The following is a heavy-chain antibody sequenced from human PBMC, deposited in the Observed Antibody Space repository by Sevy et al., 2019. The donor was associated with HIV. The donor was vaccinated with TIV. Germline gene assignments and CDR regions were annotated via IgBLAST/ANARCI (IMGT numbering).Heavy chain of an antibody. J-gene: IGHJ6*02. D-gene: IGHD3-9*01. V-gene: IGHV3-15*01. Sequence: GGSLRLSCAASGFTFTHAWMNWVRQAPGKGLEWVGRIQSKIDGGTTDFAAPGKGRFTISRDDSKNTVFLQMNSLKTEAAAVYYCTTSGHSPGVWRDFDPRFYFFYYGMDVWGQGTTVTVSS. CDR2: IQSKIDGGTT. CDR1: GFTFTHAW. CDR3: TTSGHSPGVWRDFDPRFYFFYYGMDV.